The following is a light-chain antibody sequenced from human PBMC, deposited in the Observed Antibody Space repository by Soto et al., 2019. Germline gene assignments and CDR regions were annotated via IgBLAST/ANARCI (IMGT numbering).Light chain of an antibody. V-gene: IGKV4-1*01. CDR1: QTILYGSNNKNY. Sequence: IVMTQSPESLGVSLGERATINCKSNQTILYGSNNKNYLSWYQQKPGQPPKFLIYWASTRKYGVPERFSGSGSGTDFTLSITNLQAEDVAVYYCHQYYSPPFAFGPGTKVHL. CDR2: WAS. CDR3: HQYYSPPFA. J-gene: IGKJ3*01.